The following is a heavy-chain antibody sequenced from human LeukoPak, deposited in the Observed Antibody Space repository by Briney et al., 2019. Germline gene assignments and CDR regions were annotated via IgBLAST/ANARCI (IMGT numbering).Heavy chain of an antibody. V-gene: IGHV4-61*02. D-gene: IGHD3-3*01. Sequence: SETLSLTCTVSGGSISSGSYYWSWIRQPAGKGLEWIGRIYTSGSTNYNPSLESRVTISVDTSKNQFSLKLSSVTAADTAVYYCARDRIFGGFDPWGQGTLVTVSS. CDR2: IYTSGST. CDR1: GGSISSGSYY. CDR3: ARDRIFGGFDP. J-gene: IGHJ5*02.